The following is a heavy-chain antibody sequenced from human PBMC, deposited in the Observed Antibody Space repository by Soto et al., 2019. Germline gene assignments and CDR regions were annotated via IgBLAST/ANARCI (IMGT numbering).Heavy chain of an antibody. J-gene: IGHJ6*02. Sequence: QVQLVQSGAEVKKPGASVKVSCKASGYTFTSSDITWVRQATGQGLEWMGWMNPNSGNTGYAQKFQGRVTMTRNTPIRTAYMELSSLRSEDTAVYYCARGGCIGTSCYPYYYYAMDVWGQGTTVTVSS. CDR3: ARGGCIGTSCYPYYYYAMDV. CDR2: MNPNSGNT. CDR1: GYTFTSSD. V-gene: IGHV1-8*01. D-gene: IGHD2-2*01.